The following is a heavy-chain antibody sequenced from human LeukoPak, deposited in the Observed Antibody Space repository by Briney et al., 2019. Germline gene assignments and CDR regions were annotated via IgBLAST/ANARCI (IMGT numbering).Heavy chain of an antibody. CDR2: IFYSGST. J-gene: IGHJ3*02. CDR3: ARVDYAALDI. V-gene: IGHV4-39*01. Sequence: PSETLSLTCTVSGGPISSSSYYWGWIRQPPGKGLEWIGNIFYSGSTYYNPSLKSRVTISVDTSKNQFSLNLTSVTAADTAVYYCARVDYAALDIWGHGTMVTVSS. CDR1: GGPISSSSYY. D-gene: IGHD4-17*01.